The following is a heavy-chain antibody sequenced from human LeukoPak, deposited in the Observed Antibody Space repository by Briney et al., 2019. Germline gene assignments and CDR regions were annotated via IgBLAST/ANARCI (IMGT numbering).Heavy chain of an antibody. CDR2: IRYDGSNK. J-gene: IGHJ4*02. CDR1: GFTFSSYG. Sequence: PGGSLRLSCAASGFTFSSYGMHWVRQAPRKGLEWVAFIRYDGSNKYYADSVKGRFTISRDNSKNTLYLQMNSLRAEDTAVYYCAEDPSSSRTTAFDYWGQGTLVTVSS. CDR3: AEDPSSSRTTAFDY. V-gene: IGHV3-30*02. D-gene: IGHD1-1*01.